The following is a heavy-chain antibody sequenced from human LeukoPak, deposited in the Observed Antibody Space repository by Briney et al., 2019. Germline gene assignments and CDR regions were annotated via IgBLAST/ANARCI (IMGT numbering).Heavy chain of an antibody. Sequence: PGGSLRPSCAASGFTFSNAWMSWVRQAPGKGLEWVGRIKSKTDGGTTDYAAPVKGRFTISRDDSKNTLYLQMNSLKTEDTAVYYCTTDLGSGWRLYYFDYWGQGTLVTVSS. CDR1: GFTFSNAW. CDR2: IKSKTDGGTT. CDR3: TTDLGSGWRLYYFDY. V-gene: IGHV3-15*01. J-gene: IGHJ4*02. D-gene: IGHD6-19*01.